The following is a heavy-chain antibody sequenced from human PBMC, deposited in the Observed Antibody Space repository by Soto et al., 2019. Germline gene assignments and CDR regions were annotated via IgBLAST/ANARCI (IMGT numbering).Heavy chain of an antibody. CDR2: IIPIFGTP. CDR1: GGTFSSDG. D-gene: IGHD2-15*01. J-gene: IGHJ4*02. Sequence: QVQLVQSGAEMKKPGSSMKVSCKASGGTFSSDGINWVRQAPGQGLEWMGGIIPIFGTPNYAQKFRGRITITADGSLSTAYMELSGLRSDDTAVYFCSRQHCSGGSCYSGRYDFDYWGQGTLVTVSS. V-gene: IGHV1-69*01. CDR3: SRQHCSGGSCYSGRYDFDY.